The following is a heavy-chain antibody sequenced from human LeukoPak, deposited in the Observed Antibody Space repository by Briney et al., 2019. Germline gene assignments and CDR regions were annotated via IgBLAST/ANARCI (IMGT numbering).Heavy chain of an antibody. CDR1: GYSISSGYY. D-gene: IGHD4-17*01. J-gene: IGHJ2*01. V-gene: IGHV4-38-2*02. CDR3: ASETTVTPYWYFDL. CDR2: IYHSGST. Sequence: SSETPSLTCTVSGYSISSGYYWGWIRQPPGKGLEWIGSIYHSGSTYYNPSLKSRVTISVDTSKNQFSLKLSSVTAADTAVYYCASETTVTPYWYFDLWGRGTLVTVSS.